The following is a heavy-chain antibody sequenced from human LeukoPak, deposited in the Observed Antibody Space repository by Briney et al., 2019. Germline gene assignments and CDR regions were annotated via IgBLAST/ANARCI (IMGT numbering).Heavy chain of an antibody. CDR1: GFTFSSYS. CDR2: ISSSSSYI. V-gene: IGHV3-21*01. D-gene: IGHD4-17*01. CDR3: ARDPYNGDYTTGGSDY. Sequence: GGSLRLSCAASGFTFSSYSMNWVRQASGKGLEWVSSISSSSSYIYYADSVKGRFTISRDNAKNSLYLQMNSLRAEDTAVYYCARDPYNGDYTTGGSDYWGQGTLVTVSS. J-gene: IGHJ4*02.